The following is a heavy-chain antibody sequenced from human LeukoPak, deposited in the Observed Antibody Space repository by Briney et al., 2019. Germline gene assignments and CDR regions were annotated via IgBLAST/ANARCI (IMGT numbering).Heavy chain of an antibody. V-gene: IGHV1-2*02. J-gene: IGHJ4*02. CDR1: GYPVTGYY. D-gene: IGHD6-19*01. CDR2: INPNSSGT. Sequence: ASVKVSCKAAGYPVTGYYMHWVRQAAGQGLEWMGWINPNSSGTNYAQKFQGRVTMTRDTSISTAYMELSRLRSDDTAVYYCAKDRWGAVASFDNWGQGTLVTVSS. CDR3: AKDRWGAVASFDN.